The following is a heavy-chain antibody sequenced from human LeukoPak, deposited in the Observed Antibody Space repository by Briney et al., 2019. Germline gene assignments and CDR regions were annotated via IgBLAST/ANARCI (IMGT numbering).Heavy chain of an antibody. V-gene: IGHV1-69*13. J-gene: IGHJ6*02. CDR2: IIPIFGTA. CDR1: GGTFSSYA. CDR3: ARVPLGRFLLHYYGMDV. Sequence: SVKVSCKAPGGTFSSYAISWVRQAPGQGLEWMGGIIPIFGTANYAQKFQGRVTITADESTSTAYMELSSLRSEDTAVYYCARVPLGRFLLHYYGMDVWGQGTTVTVSS. D-gene: IGHD3-3*01.